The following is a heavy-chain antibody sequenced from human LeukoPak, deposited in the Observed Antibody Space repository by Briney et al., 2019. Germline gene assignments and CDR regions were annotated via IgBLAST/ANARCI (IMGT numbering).Heavy chain of an antibody. CDR3: AREGRGSYYYYYMDV. Sequence: SETLSLTCTVSGGSISSGSYYWSWIRQPAGKGLEWIGRIYTSGNTNYNPSLKSRVTISLDTSKNQFSLKLSSVTAADTAVYYCAREGRGSYYYYYMDVWGKGTTVTISS. CDR2: IYTSGNT. D-gene: IGHD1-26*01. J-gene: IGHJ6*03. V-gene: IGHV4-61*02. CDR1: GGSISSGSYY.